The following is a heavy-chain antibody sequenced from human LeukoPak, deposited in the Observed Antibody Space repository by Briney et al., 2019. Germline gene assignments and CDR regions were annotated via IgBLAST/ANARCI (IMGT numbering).Heavy chain of an antibody. D-gene: IGHD2-2*01. CDR2: ISSSGNTI. V-gene: IGHV3-11*01. Sequence: GGSLRLSCAASGFTFSDYYMSWIRQAPGKGLEWVSYISSSGNTIYYADSVKGRFTISRDNAKNSLYLQMNSLRAEDTAVYYCARAPRQLLWTFDYWGQGTLVTVSS. CDR1: GFTFSDYY. J-gene: IGHJ4*02. CDR3: ARAPRQLLWTFDY.